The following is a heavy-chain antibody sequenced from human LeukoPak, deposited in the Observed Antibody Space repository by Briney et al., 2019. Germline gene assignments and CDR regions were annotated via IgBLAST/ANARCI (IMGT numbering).Heavy chain of an antibody. CDR2: IYDSGST. V-gene: IGHV4-59*01. CDR1: GGSISSYY. CDR3: ARGADSSGYYSIFYFDY. Sequence: TSETLSLTCTVSGGSISSYYWNWIRQPPGKGLEWIGYIYDSGSTNYNHSLKSRVTISVDTSKNQFSLKLSSVTAADTAVYYCARGADSSGYYSIFYFDYWGQGTLVTVSS. J-gene: IGHJ4*02. D-gene: IGHD3-22*01.